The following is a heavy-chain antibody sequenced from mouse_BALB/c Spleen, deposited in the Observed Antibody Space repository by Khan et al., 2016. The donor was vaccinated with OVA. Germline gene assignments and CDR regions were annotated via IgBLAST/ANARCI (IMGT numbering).Heavy chain of an antibody. D-gene: IGHD4-1*01. Sequence: VQLKESGAELVRPGALVKLSCKASGFNIKDYYIHWVKQRPEQGLEWIGWIDPENGNTIYDPKFQGKARITAVTSSNTAYLQLSSLTSEDTAFYYCPRSNLHCFDYWGQGTTLTVAS. CDR1: GFNIKDYY. CDR3: PRSNLHCFDY. V-gene: IGHV14-1*02. CDR2: IDPENGNT. J-gene: IGHJ2*01.